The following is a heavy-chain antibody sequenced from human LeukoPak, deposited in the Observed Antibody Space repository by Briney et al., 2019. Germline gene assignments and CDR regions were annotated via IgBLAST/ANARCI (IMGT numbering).Heavy chain of an antibody. CDR1: GGSISSSSYY. CDR2: IYYSGST. D-gene: IGHD3-22*01. Sequence: SETLSLTCTVSGGSISSSSYYWGWIRQPPGKGLEWIGSIYYSGSTYYNPSLKSRVTISVDTSKNQFTLKLSSVTAADTAVYYCARGRSYDSSGSTQPKNFDYWGQGTLVTVSS. J-gene: IGHJ4*02. V-gene: IGHV4-39*01. CDR3: ARGRSYDSSGSTQPKNFDY.